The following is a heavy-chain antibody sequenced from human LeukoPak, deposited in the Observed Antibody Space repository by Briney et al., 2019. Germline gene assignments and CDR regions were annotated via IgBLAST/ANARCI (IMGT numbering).Heavy chain of an antibody. V-gene: IGHV3-7*01. Sequence: PGGSLRLSCAASGFTFSSYWMSWARQAPGKGLEWVANIKQDGSDKYYVESVKGRFIISRDNAKNSLYLLMISLRAEDTAVYYCARDYTYYDILTGYPYWYFDLWGRGTLVTVSS. D-gene: IGHD3-9*01. J-gene: IGHJ2*01. CDR3: ARDYTYYDILTGYPYWYFDL. CDR2: IKQDGSDK. CDR1: GFTFSSYW.